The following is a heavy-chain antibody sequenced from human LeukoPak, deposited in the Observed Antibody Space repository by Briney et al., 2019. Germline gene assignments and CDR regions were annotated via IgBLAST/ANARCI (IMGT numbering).Heavy chain of an antibody. D-gene: IGHD6-19*01. CDR3: AKGGNSGRTYYYYYMDV. J-gene: IGHJ6*03. V-gene: IGHV3-23*01. CDR1: GITFSNYA. CDR2: ISGSGGST. Sequence: GGSLRLSCAASGITFSNYAMSWVRQAPGEGLEWVSSISGSGGSTYYADSVKGRFTISRDSSKNTVYLQMNGLRAGDTAVYYCAKGGNSGRTYYYYYMDVWGKGTTVTVSS.